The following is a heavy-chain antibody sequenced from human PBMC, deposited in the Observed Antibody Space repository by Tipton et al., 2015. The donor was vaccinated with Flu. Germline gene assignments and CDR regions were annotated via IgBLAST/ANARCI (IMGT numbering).Heavy chain of an antibody. J-gene: IGHJ4*02. Sequence: SLRLSCTASGFTFGDYAMSWVRQAPGKGLEWVGFIRSKAYGGTTEYAASVKGRFTISRDDSKSIAYLQMNSLKTEDTAVYYCTRDLPTMYSGSYSLLVWGQGTLVTVSS. CDR1: GFTFGDYA. CDR2: IRSKAYGGTT. CDR3: TRDLPTMYSGSYSLLV. V-gene: IGHV3-49*04. D-gene: IGHD1-26*01.